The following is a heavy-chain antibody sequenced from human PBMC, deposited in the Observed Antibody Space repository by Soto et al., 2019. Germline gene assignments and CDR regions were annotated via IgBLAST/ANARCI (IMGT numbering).Heavy chain of an antibody. V-gene: IGHV4-4*02. J-gene: IGHJ5*02. CDR2: IHHSGTT. CDR1: GGSVTSRNW. D-gene: IGHD1-7*01. Sequence: SETLSLTCTVSGGSVTSRNWWICVRQPPGKGLEWIGAIHHSGTTDYNPSLKSRATISVDKSENHFSLRLTSVTAADTALYYCARQELELDWFDPWGQGTLVTVSS. CDR3: ARQELELDWFDP.